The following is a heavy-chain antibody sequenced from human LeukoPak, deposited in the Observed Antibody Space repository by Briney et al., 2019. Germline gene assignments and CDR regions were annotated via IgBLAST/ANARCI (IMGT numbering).Heavy chain of an antibody. Sequence: ASVKVSCKASGYTFTGYYMHWVRQAPGQGLEWMGWINPNSGGTLYVQKFQGRVTMTRDTSISTAYMELSRLTSDDTAVYYCARDEARYSSGYYPNWFDPWGQGTLVTVSS. CDR1: GYTFTGYY. CDR2: INPNSGGT. J-gene: IGHJ5*02. D-gene: IGHD3-22*01. V-gene: IGHV1-2*02. CDR3: ARDEARYSSGYYPNWFDP.